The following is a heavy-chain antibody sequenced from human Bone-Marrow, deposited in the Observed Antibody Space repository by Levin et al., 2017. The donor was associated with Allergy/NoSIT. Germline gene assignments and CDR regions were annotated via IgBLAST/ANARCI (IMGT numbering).Heavy chain of an antibody. CDR1: GFTFSSYG. Sequence: GESLKISCAASGFTFSSYGMHWVRQAPGKGLEWVAVIWYDGSNKYYADSVKGRFTISRDNSKNTLYLQMNGLRAEDTAVYYCARETYYYDSSGYPPLDYWGQGTLVTVSS. CDR3: ARETYYYDSSGYPPLDY. V-gene: IGHV3-33*01. J-gene: IGHJ4*02. D-gene: IGHD3-22*01. CDR2: IWYDGSNK.